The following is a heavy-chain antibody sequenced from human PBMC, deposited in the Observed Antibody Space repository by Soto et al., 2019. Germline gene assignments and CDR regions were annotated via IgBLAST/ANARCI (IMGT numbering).Heavy chain of an antibody. V-gene: IGHV4-34*01. Sequence: QVQLQQWGAGLLKPSETLSLTCAVYGGSFSGYYWSWIRQPPGKGLEWIGEINHSGSTNYNPSLRSRVTISVDTSKNQFSLKLSSVTAADTAVYYCARAPMITFGGVSLRFDYWGQGTLVTVSS. J-gene: IGHJ4*02. CDR1: GGSFSGYY. D-gene: IGHD3-16*01. CDR3: ARAPMITFGGVSLRFDY. CDR2: INHSGST.